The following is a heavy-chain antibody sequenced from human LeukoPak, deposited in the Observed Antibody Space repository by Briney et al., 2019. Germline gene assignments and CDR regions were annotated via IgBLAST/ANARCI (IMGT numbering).Heavy chain of an antibody. V-gene: IGHV3-64*01. CDR1: GFTFSSYA. CDR3: ARDTGSYYFDY. Sequence: PGGSLRLSCAASGFTFSSYAMHWVRQAPGKGLEYVSAISSNGGSTYYATSVKGRFTISRDNSKNTLYLQMGSLRAEDMAVYYCARDTGSYYFDYWGQGTLVTVSS. D-gene: IGHD1-26*01. J-gene: IGHJ4*02. CDR2: ISSNGGST.